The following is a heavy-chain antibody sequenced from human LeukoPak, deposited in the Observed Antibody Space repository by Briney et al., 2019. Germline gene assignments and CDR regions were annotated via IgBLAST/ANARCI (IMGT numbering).Heavy chain of an antibody. CDR1: GFTFSHYA. J-gene: IGHJ4*02. CDR2: ISSNGGST. Sequence: GGSLRLSCSASGFTFSHYAMHWVRQAPGKGLEYLSTISSNGGSTYYTDSVKGRFTISRDNSKSTLYLQMSSLRGEDTAVYYCVKERSTRVAAGKFDYWGQGTLVTVSS. D-gene: IGHD6-13*01. V-gene: IGHV3-64D*06. CDR3: VKERSTRVAAGKFDY.